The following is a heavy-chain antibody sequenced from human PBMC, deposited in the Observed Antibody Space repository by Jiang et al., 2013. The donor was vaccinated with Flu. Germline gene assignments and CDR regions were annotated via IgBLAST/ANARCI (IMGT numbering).Heavy chain of an antibody. CDR2: IYWDDDK. CDR1: GFSLSTSGVG. V-gene: IGHV2-5*02. J-gene: IGHJ5*02. D-gene: IGHD3-9*01. CDR3: AHRVDILTGELRSFDP. Sequence: KPTQTLTLTCTFSGFSLSTSGVGVGWIRQPPGKALEWLALIYWDDDKRYSPSLKSRLTITKDTSKNQVVLTMTNMDPVDTATYYCAHRVDILTGELRSFDPWGQGTLVTVSS.